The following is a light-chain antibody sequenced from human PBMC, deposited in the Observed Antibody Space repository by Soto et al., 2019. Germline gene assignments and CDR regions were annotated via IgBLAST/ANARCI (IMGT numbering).Light chain of an antibody. V-gene: IGKV1-39*01. CDR1: QSISSY. CDR2: DAS. J-gene: IGKJ4*01. Sequence: DIQMTQSPSSLSASVGDRVTITCGASQSISSYLNWYQQKPGKAPKLLIYDASSLESGVPSRFSGSGSGTDFTLTISSLQPEDFATYFCQQSKSLPLTFGGGTKVDIK. CDR3: QQSKSLPLT.